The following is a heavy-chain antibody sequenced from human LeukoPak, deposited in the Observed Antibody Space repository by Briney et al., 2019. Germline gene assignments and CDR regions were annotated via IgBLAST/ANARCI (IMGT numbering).Heavy chain of an antibody. CDR1: GFTFSFYG. V-gene: IGHV3-30*02. D-gene: IGHD2-2*02. Sequence: GESLRLSCATSGFTFSFYGMHWVRQAPGQGLEWVAFIQYDGSFKFYADSVQGRFSISRDNSKNTLFLQMNSLRADDTAVYYCAKTSDQLLYSKFDFWGQGTLVTVSS. CDR3: AKTSDQLLYSKFDF. CDR2: IQYDGSFK. J-gene: IGHJ4*02.